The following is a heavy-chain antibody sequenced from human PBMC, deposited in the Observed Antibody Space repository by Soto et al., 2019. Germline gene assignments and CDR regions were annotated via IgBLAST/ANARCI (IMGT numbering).Heavy chain of an antibody. CDR1: GGSFSGYY. V-gene: IGHV4-34*01. Sequence: PSETLSLTCAVYGGSFSGYYWSWIRQPPGKGLEWIGEINHSGSTNYNPSLKSRVTISVDTSKNQFSLKLSSVTAADTAVYYCARGQGYYYYYGMDVWGQGTTVTVSS. CDR2: INHSGST. CDR3: ARGQGYYYYYGMDV. J-gene: IGHJ6*02.